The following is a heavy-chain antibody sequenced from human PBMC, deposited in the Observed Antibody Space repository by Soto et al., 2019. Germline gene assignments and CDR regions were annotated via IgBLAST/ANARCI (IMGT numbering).Heavy chain of an antibody. Sequence: VKVSCKASGGTFSSYAISWVRQAPGQGLEWMGGIIPIFGTANYAQKFQGRVTITADKSTSTAYMELSSLRSEDTAVYCCAFRGYCSGGSCSSDDYWGQGTLVTV. J-gene: IGHJ4*02. CDR2: IIPIFGTA. CDR1: GGTFSSYA. V-gene: IGHV1-69*06. D-gene: IGHD2-15*01. CDR3: AFRGYCSGGSCSSDDY.